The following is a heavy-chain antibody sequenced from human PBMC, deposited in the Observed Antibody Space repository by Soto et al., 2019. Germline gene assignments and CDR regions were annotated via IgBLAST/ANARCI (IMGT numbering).Heavy chain of an antibody. CDR3: AKDNGDDISGYGAPNAFDS. CDR2: ISGRRGST. V-gene: IGHV3-23*01. J-gene: IGHJ3*02. D-gene: IGHD3-22*01. CDR1: GFTFSSYA. Sequence: GGSLRLSCAASGFTFSSYAMSWVRQAPGKGLEWVSGISGRRGSTYYADSVKGRFTISRDNSKNTLYLQMRSLRAEDTAVYYCAKDNGDDISGYGAPNAFDSWGQGTMVTVSS.